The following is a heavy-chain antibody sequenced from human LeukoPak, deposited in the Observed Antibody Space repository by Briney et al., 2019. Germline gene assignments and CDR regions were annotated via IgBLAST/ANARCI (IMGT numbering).Heavy chain of an antibody. CDR1: GGSISSSSYY. CDR2: IYYSGYT. Sequence: SETLSLTCTVSGGSISSSSYYWGWIRQPPGKGLEWIGRIYYSGYTSYNPSLKSRVTISVDTSKNHFSLKLSSVTSEDTAVYYCARRVGIGRSPGHWFDPWGQGTLVTVSS. J-gene: IGHJ5*02. D-gene: IGHD1-26*01. CDR3: ARRVGIGRSPGHWFDP. V-gene: IGHV4-39*01.